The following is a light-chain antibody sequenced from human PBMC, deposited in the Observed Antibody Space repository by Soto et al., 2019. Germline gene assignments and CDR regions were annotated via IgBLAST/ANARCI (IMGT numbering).Light chain of an antibody. J-gene: IGKJ3*01. V-gene: IGKV1-27*01. CDR1: QGISNY. Sequence: DIQMTQSPSSLSASVGDRVTVTCRASQGISNYLAWYQQKPGKVHNLLIYAASTLQSGVPSRFSGSGSGTDFTLTISSLQPEDVATYYCQKYNSGPFTFGPGTKVDIK. CDR3: QKYNSGPFT. CDR2: AAS.